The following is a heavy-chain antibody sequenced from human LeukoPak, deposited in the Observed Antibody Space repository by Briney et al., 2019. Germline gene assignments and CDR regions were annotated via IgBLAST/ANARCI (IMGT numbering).Heavy chain of an antibody. CDR1: GYTFTSYD. V-gene: IGHV1-8*01. D-gene: IGHD4-11*01. CDR2: MNPNSGNT. CDR3: ATLSSTVTTFIAP. Sequence: ASVKVSCKASGYTFTSYDINWVRQATGQGLEWMGWMNPNSGNTGYAQKFQGRVTMTRNTSISTAYMELGSLRSEDTAVYYCATLSSTVTTFIAPWGQGTLVTVSS. J-gene: IGHJ5*02.